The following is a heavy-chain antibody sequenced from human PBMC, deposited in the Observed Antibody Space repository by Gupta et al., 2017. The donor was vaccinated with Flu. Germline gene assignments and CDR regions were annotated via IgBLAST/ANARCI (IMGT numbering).Heavy chain of an antibody. D-gene: IGHD3-10*01. CDR2: IKSKTDGGTT. Sequence: EVQLVESGVGLVKPGGSLRLPCAASGFTFSNAWMSWVRQAPGKGLEWVGRIKSKTDGGTTDYAAPVKGRFTISRDDSKNTLYLQMNSLKTEDTAVYYCTAMVRGVNVKDYWGQGTLVTVSS. CDR3: TAMVRGVNVKDY. J-gene: IGHJ4*02. V-gene: IGHV3-15*01. CDR1: GFTFSNAW.